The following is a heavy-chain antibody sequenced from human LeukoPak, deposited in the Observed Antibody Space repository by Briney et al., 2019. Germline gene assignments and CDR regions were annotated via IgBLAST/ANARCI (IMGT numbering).Heavy chain of an antibody. Sequence: SETLSLTCTVSGVSMSSYYLSWLRQPPGRGLEWVGYIYYSGRTNYNPPLKSRVTISVDTSKHPFSLKLSSVTAADTAVYFCARFSKRTGVVYWGQGTLVTVSS. CDR3: ARFSKRTGVVY. CDR2: IYYSGRT. V-gene: IGHV4-59*08. D-gene: IGHD3/OR15-3a*01. J-gene: IGHJ4*02. CDR1: GVSMSSYY.